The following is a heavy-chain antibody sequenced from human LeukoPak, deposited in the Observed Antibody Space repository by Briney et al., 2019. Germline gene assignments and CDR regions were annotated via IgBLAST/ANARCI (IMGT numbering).Heavy chain of an antibody. Sequence: SGTLSLTCGVSGGSITTTNWWTWVRQPPGKGLEWIGEVHLDGRTNYNPSLESRLTISVDLSESHISLRLTSVTAADTAVYYCAREGGFYRPLDYSGQGTLVTVSS. J-gene: IGHJ4*02. V-gene: IGHV4-4*02. CDR3: AREGGFYRPLDY. CDR2: VHLDGRT. D-gene: IGHD3-3*01. CDR1: GGSITTTNW.